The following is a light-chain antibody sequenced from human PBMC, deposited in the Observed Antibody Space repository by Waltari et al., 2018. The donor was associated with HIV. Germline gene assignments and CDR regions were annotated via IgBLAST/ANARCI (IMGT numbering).Light chain of an antibody. V-gene: IGLV3-21*04. CDR2: YDS. Sequence: SYVLSQQPSTSLSPGKPANITCEGTAIGSKSAHRYKQKPGQAPVLVIFYDSDRPSGIAQRFSGYNSGNTATLTSTRVGAGDEADYYCQVWDSTSDHVVFGGGTTLTVL. CDR3: QVWDSTSDHVV. J-gene: IGLJ3*02. CDR1: AIGSKS.